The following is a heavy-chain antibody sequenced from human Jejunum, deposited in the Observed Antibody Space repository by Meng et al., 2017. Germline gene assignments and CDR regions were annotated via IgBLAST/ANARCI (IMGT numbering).Heavy chain of an antibody. CDR3: AKGWDSSGGDYSY. CDR2: ISDSGDKT. J-gene: IGHJ4*02. CDR1: GFTYNRYV. Sequence: EVQRVECGGGLVQPGGSLRLSCASSGFTYNRYVMRWVRQAPGKGLEWVSAISDSGDKTYYADSVKGRFTISRDNSKNTLYLQMNSLRAEDTAVYYCAKGWDSSGGDYSYWGQGTLVTVSS. D-gene: IGHD6-19*01. V-gene: IGHV3-23*04.